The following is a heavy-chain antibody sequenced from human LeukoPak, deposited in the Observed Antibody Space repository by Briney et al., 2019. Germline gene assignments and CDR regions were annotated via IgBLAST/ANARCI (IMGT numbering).Heavy chain of an antibody. D-gene: IGHD2-2*01. V-gene: IGHV3-33*01. CDR1: GFTFTSYG. CDR2: IWYDGSNK. CDR3: VRRYCSSTSCTLDS. J-gene: IGHJ4*02. Sequence: PGRSLRLSCAASGFTFTSYGMHWVRQAPGKGLEWVAVIWYDGSNKYYADSVKGRFTISRDNSKNMLYLQMNSLRAEDTAVYYCVRRYCSSTSCTLDSWGQGTLVTVSS.